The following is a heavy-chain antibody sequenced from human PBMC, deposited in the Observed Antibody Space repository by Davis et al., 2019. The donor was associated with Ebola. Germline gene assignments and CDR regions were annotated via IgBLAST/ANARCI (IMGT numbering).Heavy chain of an antibody. D-gene: IGHD3-10*01. Sequence: ASVKVSCKASGYTFTSYGISWVRQAPGQGLEWMGGINPISGDTNYAESFQGRVTMTRDTSISTVYMELTSLRSDDTAVYYCARDLSYSYYYHYYGMDVWGQGTTVTVSS. CDR1: GYTFTSYG. J-gene: IGHJ6*02. CDR2: INPISGDT. CDR3: ARDLSYSYYYHYYGMDV. V-gene: IGHV1-2*02.